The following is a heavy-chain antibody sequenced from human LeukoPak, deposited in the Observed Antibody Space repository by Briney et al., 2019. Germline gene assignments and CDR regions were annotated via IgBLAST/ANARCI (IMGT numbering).Heavy chain of an antibody. D-gene: IGHD6-13*01. CDR3: AKGSRTPTAADY. CDR1: GFTFDDYA. Sequence: GGSLRLSCAASGFTFDDYAMRWVRQAPGKGLEWVSAISGSGGSTYYADSVKGRFTISRDNSKNTLYLQMNSLRAEDTAVYYCAKGSRTPTAADYWGQGTLVTVSS. CDR2: ISGSGGST. V-gene: IGHV3-23*01. J-gene: IGHJ4*02.